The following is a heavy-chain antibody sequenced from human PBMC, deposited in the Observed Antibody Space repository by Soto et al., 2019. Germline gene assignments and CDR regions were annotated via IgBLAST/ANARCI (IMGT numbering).Heavy chain of an antibody. CDR2: ISGSGGST. J-gene: IGHJ4*02. Sequence: GGSLRLSCAASGFTFSSYAMSWVRQAPGKGLEWVSAISGSGGSTYYADSVKGRFTISRDNSKNTLYLQMNSLRAEDTAVYYCAKFRLRLVVAATLDYWGQGTLVTVSS. CDR1: GFTFSSYA. V-gene: IGHV3-23*01. D-gene: IGHD2-15*01. CDR3: AKFRLRLVVAATLDY.